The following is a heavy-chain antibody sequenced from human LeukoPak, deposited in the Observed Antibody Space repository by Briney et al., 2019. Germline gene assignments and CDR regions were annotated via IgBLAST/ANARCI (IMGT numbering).Heavy chain of an antibody. CDR2: ISGRSSSI. CDR3: ARDGHSYGFFDY. V-gene: IGHV3-21*05. CDR1: GFTFSSYS. D-gene: IGHD5-18*01. Sequence: GGSLRLSCAASGFTFSSYSMNWVRQAPGKGLEWVSYISGRSSSIHYADSVKGRFTISRDNAKNLLYLQMNSLRGEDTAVYYCARDGHSYGFFDYWGQGTLVIVSS. J-gene: IGHJ4*02.